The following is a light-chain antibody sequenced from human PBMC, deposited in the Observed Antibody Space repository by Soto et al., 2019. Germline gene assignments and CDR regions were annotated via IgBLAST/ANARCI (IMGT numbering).Light chain of an antibody. Sequence: QSVLTPSPYVTRASGSATTISCTACSSNIGVGYAVHWYQQRPGTAPKLLIFGNINRPSRVPNRYSGSKTGTSASLAITGLQAEDEGDYYCQADDSTLSARYVFGTGTKVTVL. CDR3: QADDSTLSARYV. V-gene: IGLV1-40*01. CDR1: SSNIGVGYA. CDR2: GNI. J-gene: IGLJ1*01.